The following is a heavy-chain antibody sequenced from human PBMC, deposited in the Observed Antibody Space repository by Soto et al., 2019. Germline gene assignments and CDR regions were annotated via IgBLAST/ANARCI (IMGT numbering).Heavy chain of an antibody. CDR2: ISYDGSNK. V-gene: IGHV3-30*18. D-gene: IGHD3-3*01. CDR3: AKDRVQRFLEWFDAFDI. J-gene: IGHJ3*02. Sequence: PGGSLRLSCAASGFTFDDYAMHWVRQAPGKGLEWVAVISYDGSNKYYADSVKGRFTISRDNSKNTLYLQMNSLRAEDTAVYYCAKDRVQRFLEWFDAFDIWGQGTMVTVSS. CDR1: GFTFDDYA.